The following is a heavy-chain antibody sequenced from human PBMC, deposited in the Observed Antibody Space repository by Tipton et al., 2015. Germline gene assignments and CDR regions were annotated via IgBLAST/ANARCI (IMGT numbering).Heavy chain of an antibody. V-gene: IGHV4-31*03. CDR3: ARELRYYYGMDV. D-gene: IGHD2-15*01. Sequence: TLSLTCTVSGGSVSSGDYYWTWVRQHPGKGLEWIGYIFYTGGTYYNPSLKSRVTISVDTSKNHFSLSLSSVTAADAAVYYCARELRYYYGMDVWGQGTTVTVS. CDR1: GGSVSSGDYY. CDR2: IFYTGGT. J-gene: IGHJ6*02.